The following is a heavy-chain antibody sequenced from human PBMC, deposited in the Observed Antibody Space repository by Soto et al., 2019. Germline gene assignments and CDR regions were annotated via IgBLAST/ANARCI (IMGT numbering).Heavy chain of an antibody. D-gene: IGHD6-6*01. CDR2: ISSSSSYI. Sequence: PGGSLRLSCAASGFTFSSYSMNWVRQAPGKGLEWVSSISSSSSYIYYADSVKGRFTISRDNAKNSLYLQMNSLRAEDTAVYYCARDPTNYASIAESYYYYGMDVWGQGTTVTVSS. V-gene: IGHV3-21*01. J-gene: IGHJ6*02. CDR1: GFTFSSYS. CDR3: ARDPTNYASIAESYYYYGMDV.